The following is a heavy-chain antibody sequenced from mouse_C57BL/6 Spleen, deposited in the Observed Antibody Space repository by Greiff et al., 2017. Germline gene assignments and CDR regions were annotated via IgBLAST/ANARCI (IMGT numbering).Heavy chain of an antibody. CDR2: IWTGGGP. V-gene: IGHV2-9-1*01. CDR3: ASDYGDDAWFAY. Sequence: QVHVKQSGPGLVAPSQSLSITCTVSGFSLTSYAISWVRQPPGKGLEWLGVIWTGGGPNYNSALKSRLSISKDNSKSQVFFKMSSLRTDDTAGYYCASDYGDDAWFAYWGQGTLVTVSA. D-gene: IGHD2-2*01. CDR1: GFSLTSYA. J-gene: IGHJ3*01.